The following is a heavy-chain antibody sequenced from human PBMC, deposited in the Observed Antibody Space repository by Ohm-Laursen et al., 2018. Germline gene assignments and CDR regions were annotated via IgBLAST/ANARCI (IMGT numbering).Heavy chain of an antibody. D-gene: IGHD3-16*02. J-gene: IGHJ4*02. Sequence: TLSLTCAVYGGSFSGYYWSWIRQPPGKGLEWIGEINHSGSTNYNPSLKSRVTISVDTSKNQFSLKLSSVTAADTAVYYCARADYVWGSYRGNSYFDYWGQGTLVTVSS. CDR2: INHSGST. CDR1: GGSFSGYY. CDR3: ARADYVWGSYRGNSYFDY. V-gene: IGHV4-34*01.